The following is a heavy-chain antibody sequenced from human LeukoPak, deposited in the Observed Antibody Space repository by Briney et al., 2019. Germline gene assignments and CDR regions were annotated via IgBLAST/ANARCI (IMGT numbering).Heavy chain of an antibody. Sequence: NSSETLSLTCDVSGDSISSYYWSWVRQPPGRGLEWIGHIYNSGSIHYNSSLKSGVCIAVDTSKNQVSLSLGYVTAADTDVYYCERVGEMATIRDWGPGFLVTVSS. D-gene: IGHD5-24*01. V-gene: IGHV4-59*01. CDR1: GDSISSYY. CDR2: IYNSGSI. CDR3: ERVGEMATIRD. J-gene: IGHJ4*02.